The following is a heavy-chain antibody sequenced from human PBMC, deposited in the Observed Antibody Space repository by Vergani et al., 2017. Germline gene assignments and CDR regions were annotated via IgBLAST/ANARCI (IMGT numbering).Heavy chain of an antibody. D-gene: IGHD2-2*01. J-gene: IGHJ6*02. Sequence: EVQLVESGGGLVQPGRSLRLSCAASGFTFDDYAMHWVRQAPGKGLEWVSGISWNSGSIGYADSVNGRFTISRDNSKNTLYLQMNSLRAEDTAVYYCAKDRAGSYQLLANYYYYGMDVWGQGTTVTVSS. CDR1: GFTFDDYA. CDR2: ISWNSGSI. V-gene: IGHV3-9*01. CDR3: AKDRAGSYQLLANYYYYGMDV.